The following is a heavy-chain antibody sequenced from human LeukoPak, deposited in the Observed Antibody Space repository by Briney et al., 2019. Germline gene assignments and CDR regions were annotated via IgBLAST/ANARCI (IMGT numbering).Heavy chain of an antibody. Sequence: ASVKVSCKASGYTFTSYGISWVRQAPGQGLEWMGWISAYNGNTNYAQKLQGRVTMTTDTSTSTAYMELRSLRSDDTAVYYCARQWPTRNVITWDNWFDPWGPGTLVTVSS. CDR1: GYTFTSYG. J-gene: IGHJ5*02. CDR2: ISAYNGNT. V-gene: IGHV1-18*01. CDR3: ARQWPTRNVITWDNWFDP. D-gene: IGHD6-19*01.